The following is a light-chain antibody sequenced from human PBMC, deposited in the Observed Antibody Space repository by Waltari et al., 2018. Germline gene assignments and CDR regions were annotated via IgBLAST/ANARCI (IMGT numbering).Light chain of an antibody. Sequence: EIVLTQSPVTLSLSAGEIATLSCQATESVSNYLAWYQQKPGQSPTLLIYDTSKRATGIPGRFSGSGYGTDFTLTINNLEAEDFALYYCQQGVILPLTFGGGTKLEIK. CDR1: ESVSNY. V-gene: IGKV3-11*01. J-gene: IGKJ4*01. CDR3: QQGVILPLT. CDR2: DTS.